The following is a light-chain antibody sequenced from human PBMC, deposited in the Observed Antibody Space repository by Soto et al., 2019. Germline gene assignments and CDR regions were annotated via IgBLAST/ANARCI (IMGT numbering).Light chain of an antibody. CDR2: GAS. CDR3: QQYDDWPET. V-gene: IGKV3-15*01. Sequence: EIVMTQSPATLSVSPGERATRCCRASQNVRSNLAWYQQKPGQAPRLLIYGASTRATGIPARFSGRGSGTEFILTISSLQSEDFAVYYCQQYDDWPETFGQGTKVDIK. J-gene: IGKJ1*01. CDR1: QNVRSN.